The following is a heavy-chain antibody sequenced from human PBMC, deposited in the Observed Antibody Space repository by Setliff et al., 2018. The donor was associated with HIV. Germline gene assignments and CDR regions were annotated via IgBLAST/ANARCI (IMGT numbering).Heavy chain of an antibody. Sequence: PGGSLRLSCAVSGFSLGDFGISWVRQAPGKGLEWVGFIRHQAHCETTEYAASVKGRFTISIDDSRQTLYLQMNSLKTEDTAVYYCTTLVGANPWHDAFDIWGHGTTVTVSS. V-gene: IGHV3-49*04. CDR2: IRHQAHCETT. CDR1: GFSLGDFG. CDR3: TTLVGANPWHDAFDI. J-gene: IGHJ3*02. D-gene: IGHD1-26*01.